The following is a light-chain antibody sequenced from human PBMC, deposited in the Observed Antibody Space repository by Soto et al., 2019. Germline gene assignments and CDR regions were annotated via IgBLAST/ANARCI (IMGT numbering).Light chain of an antibody. CDR3: QQYNNSPRT. CDR2: GAS. CDR1: QSVSSN. V-gene: IGKV3-15*01. Sequence: EIVMTQSPATLSVSPGERATLSCRASQSVSSNLAWYQQKPGQAPRLLIYGASTRATGIPARFSGSGSGTEFTLAISSLQSEDFAVYFCQQYNNSPRTFGQGTQLDIK. J-gene: IGKJ1*01.